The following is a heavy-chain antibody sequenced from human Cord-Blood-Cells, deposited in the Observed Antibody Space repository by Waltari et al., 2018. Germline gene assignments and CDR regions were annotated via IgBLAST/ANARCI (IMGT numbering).Heavy chain of an antibody. J-gene: IGHJ4*02. CDR3: AKAMGGGFDY. CDR1: GFTFSSYG. Sequence: QVQLVESGGGVVQPGGYLRLSCAASGFTFSSYGMHWVRQAPGKGLEWVAFIRYDGSNKYYADSVKGRFTISRDNSKNTLYLQMNSLRAEDTAVYYCAKAMGGGFDYWGQGTLVTVSS. V-gene: IGHV3-30*02. D-gene: IGHD2-8*01. CDR2: IRYDGSNK.